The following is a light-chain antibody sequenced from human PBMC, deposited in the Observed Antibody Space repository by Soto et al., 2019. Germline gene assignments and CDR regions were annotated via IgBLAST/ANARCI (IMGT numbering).Light chain of an antibody. V-gene: IGKV1-8*01. J-gene: IGKJ1*01. Sequence: AIRMTQSPPSFSASTGDRVTMPCRASQSIGTYLAWYQQRPGKAPNLLIYSASILQSGVPSRFSGSGSGTDFTLTITSLQSEDFATYYCQQYHAYPPTFGQGTNVGIK. CDR1: QSIGTY. CDR2: SAS. CDR3: QQYHAYPPT.